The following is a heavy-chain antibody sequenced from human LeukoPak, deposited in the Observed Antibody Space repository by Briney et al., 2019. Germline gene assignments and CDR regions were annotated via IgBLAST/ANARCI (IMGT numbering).Heavy chain of an antibody. CDR3: AGHPELFGGSAFDI. CDR1: GYSISSGYY. D-gene: IGHD2-15*01. Sequence: SETLSLTCAVSGYSISSGYYWDWIRQPPGKGLEWIGSIYHSGSTYYNPSLKSRVTISVDTSKNQFSLKLSSVTAADTAVYYCAGHPELFGGSAFDIWGQGTMVTVSS. V-gene: IGHV4-38-2*01. CDR2: IYHSGST. J-gene: IGHJ3*02.